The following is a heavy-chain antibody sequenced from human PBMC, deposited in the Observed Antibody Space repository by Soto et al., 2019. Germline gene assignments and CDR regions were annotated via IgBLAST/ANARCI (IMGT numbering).Heavy chain of an antibody. J-gene: IGHJ4*02. D-gene: IGHD2-15*01. CDR1: GFTISRHW. CDR3: ATDKLGYCSDGRCYRPGYFEN. V-gene: IGHV3-48*01. Sequence: GGSMRVSCTAAGFTISRHWRHWVRQTTGKGLVWVSHINRNRSTTYYADSVKGRFTISRDNAKNSLYLQMNSLRAEDTAVYYCATDKLGYCSDGRCYRPGYFENWGQGTPVTVSS. CDR2: INRNRSTT.